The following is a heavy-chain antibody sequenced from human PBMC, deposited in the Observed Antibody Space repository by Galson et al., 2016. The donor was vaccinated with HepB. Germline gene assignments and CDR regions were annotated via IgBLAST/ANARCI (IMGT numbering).Heavy chain of an antibody. CDR1: GFTIFTNFA. V-gene: IGHV3-23*01. CDR2: TSGSGRVT. Sequence: SLRLSCAASGFTIFTNFAICCLRQPPGGGLEGVSTTSGSGRVTFAAASVKGRITISRDNDKNSLYLQMNSLTADDTAVYYCARDPEWGAIDYWGQGTLVTVSS. J-gene: IGHJ4*02. CDR3: ARDPEWGAIDY. D-gene: IGHD1-26*01.